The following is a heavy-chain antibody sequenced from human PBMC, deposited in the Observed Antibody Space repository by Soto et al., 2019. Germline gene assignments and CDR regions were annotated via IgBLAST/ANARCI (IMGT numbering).Heavy chain of an antibody. CDR1: GYTFTIYA. Sequence: EASVKVSCKASGYTFTIYAMHWVRQAPGQRLEWMGWINAGNGNTKYSQKFQGRVTITRDTSASTAYMELSSLRSEDTAVYYCAREQCITGGPDYGGRETLAT. D-gene: IGHD3-10*01. CDR3: AREQCITGGPDY. CDR2: INAGNGNT. V-gene: IGHV1-3*01. J-gene: IGHJ4*02.